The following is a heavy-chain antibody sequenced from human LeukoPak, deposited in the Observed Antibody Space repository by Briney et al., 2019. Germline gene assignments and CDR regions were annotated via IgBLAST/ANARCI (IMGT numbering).Heavy chain of an antibody. CDR1: GFTFSSYG. Sequence: GGSLRLSCAASGFTFSSYGMHWVRQAPGKGLEWVAVIWYDGSNKYYADSVKGRFTISRDNSKNTLYLQMDSLRAEDTAVYYCARDGDWDSSGENFDYWGQGTLVTVSS. V-gene: IGHV3-33*01. CDR3: ARDGDWDSSGENFDY. D-gene: IGHD6-19*01. CDR2: IWYDGSNK. J-gene: IGHJ4*02.